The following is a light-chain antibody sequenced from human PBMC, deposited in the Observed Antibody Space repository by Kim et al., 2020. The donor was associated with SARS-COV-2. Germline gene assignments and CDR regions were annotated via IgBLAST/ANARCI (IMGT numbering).Light chain of an antibody. CDR3: HRRSNWPPVLT. CDR2: DAS. V-gene: IGKV3-11*01. CDR1: QSVSTY. Sequence: EIVLTQSPVTLSLSPGERATLSCRASQSVSTYLAWYQQKPGQAPRLLIYDASNRATGIPARFSGSGSGTDFTLTISSLEPEDFAVYYCHRRSNWPPVLTFGGGTKVDIK. J-gene: IGKJ4*01.